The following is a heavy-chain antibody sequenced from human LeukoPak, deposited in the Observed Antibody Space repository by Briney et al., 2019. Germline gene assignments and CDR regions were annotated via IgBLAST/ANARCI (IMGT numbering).Heavy chain of an antibody. D-gene: IGHD5-24*01. Sequence: GGSPRLSCTASEFTVSRNYMLWVRQAPGKGLEWVSLIFSNGDTHYADSVKGRFTISRDTSKNTVSLQMNSLRVEDTAMYYCTRDQMDYWGQGTLVTVSS. CDR1: EFTVSRNY. J-gene: IGHJ4*02. CDR2: IFSNGDT. V-gene: IGHV3-53*01. CDR3: TRDQMDY.